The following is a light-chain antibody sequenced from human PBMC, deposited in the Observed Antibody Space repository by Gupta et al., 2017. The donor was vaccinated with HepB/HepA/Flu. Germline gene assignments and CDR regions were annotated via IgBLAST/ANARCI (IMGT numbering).Light chain of an antibody. CDR1: SSDVGGYDY. V-gene: IGLV2-8*01. J-gene: IGLJ1*01. CDR2: EIT. CDR3: SSYVGSNKCV. Sequence: QSALTQPPSASGPPGQSVTISCTGPSSDVGGYDYVSWYQQHPGKAPKLIIYEITKRPSGVPDRFPGSRSGNTASLTVSGLQADDEADYYCSSYVGSNKCVFGTGTKVTVL.